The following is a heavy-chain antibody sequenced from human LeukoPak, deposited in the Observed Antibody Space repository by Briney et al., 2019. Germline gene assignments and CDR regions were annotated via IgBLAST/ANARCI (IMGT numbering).Heavy chain of an antibody. CDR3: ARVRYDFWSGYYPGAYDAFDI. CDR2: ISYDGSNK. CDR1: GFTFSSYA. J-gene: IGHJ3*02. Sequence: GGSLRLSCAASGFTFSSYAMHWVRQAPGKGLEWVAVISYDGSNKYYADSVKGRFTISRDNAKNSLYLQMNSLRAEDTAVYYCARVRYDFWSGYYPGAYDAFDIWGQGTMVTVSS. V-gene: IGHV3-30-3*01. D-gene: IGHD3-3*01.